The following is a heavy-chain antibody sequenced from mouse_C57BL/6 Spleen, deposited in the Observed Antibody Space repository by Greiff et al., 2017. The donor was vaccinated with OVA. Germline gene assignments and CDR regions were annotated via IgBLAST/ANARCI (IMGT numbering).Heavy chain of an antibody. D-gene: IGHD1-1*01. CDR3: ARPDYGSSYVDYYAMDY. CDR1: GFTFSDYG. CDR2: ISSGSSTI. J-gene: IGHJ4*01. V-gene: IGHV5-17*01. Sequence: EVQLVESGGGLVKPGGSLKLSCAASGFTFSDYGMHWVRQAPEKGLEWVAYISSGSSTIYYADTVKGRFTISRDNAKNTLFLQMTSLRSEDTAMYYCARPDYGSSYVDYYAMDYWGQGTSVTVSS.